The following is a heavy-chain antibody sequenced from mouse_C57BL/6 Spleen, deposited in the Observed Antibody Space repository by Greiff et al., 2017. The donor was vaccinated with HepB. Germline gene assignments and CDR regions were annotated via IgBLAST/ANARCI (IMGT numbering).Heavy chain of an antibody. CDR1: GYTFTDYY. D-gene: IGHD1-1*01. Sequence: EVQLQQSGPELVKPGASVKISCKASGYTFTDYYMNWVKQSHGKSLEWIGDINPNNGGTSYNQKFKGKATLTVDKSSSTAYMELRSLTSEDSAVYYCARAYYYGPFDVWGTGTTVTVSS. J-gene: IGHJ1*03. V-gene: IGHV1-26*01. CDR3: ARAYYYGPFDV. CDR2: INPNNGGT.